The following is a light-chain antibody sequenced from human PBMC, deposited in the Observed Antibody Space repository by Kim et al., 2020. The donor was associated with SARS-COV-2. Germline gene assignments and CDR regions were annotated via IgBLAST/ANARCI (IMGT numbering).Light chain of an antibody. CDR3: KSRDSSGKVV. Sequence: SSELTQDPAVSVALGQTVRITCQGVSLRSYYASWYQQKPGQAPVLVIYGKNNRPSGIPDRFSGSSSGNTASLTITGAQAEDEADYYCKSRDSSGKVVFGGGTQLTVL. J-gene: IGLJ2*01. V-gene: IGLV3-19*01. CDR1: SLRSYY. CDR2: GKN.